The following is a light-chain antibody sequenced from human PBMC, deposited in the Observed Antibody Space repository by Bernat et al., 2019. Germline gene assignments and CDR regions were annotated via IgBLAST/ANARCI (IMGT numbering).Light chain of an antibody. CDR3: QQSYSTVWT. J-gene: IGKJ1*01. V-gene: IGKV1-39*01. CDR2: AAS. CDR1: QSISSY. Sequence: DIQMTQSPSSLSASVGDRVTITCRASQSISSYLNWYQQKPGKAPKLLIYAASSLQSGVPPRFSGSGTGTDFTHTISSLQPEDFATYYYQQSYSTVWTFGQGTKVEIK.